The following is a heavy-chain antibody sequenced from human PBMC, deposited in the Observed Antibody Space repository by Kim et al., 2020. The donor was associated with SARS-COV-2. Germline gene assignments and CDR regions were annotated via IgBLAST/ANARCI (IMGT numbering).Heavy chain of an antibody. J-gene: IGHJ5*01. CDR2: IDYSRST. Sequence: SETLSLICTVSGASITSHPNYWGWIRQPPGKGLEWIGTIDYSRSTSYNSSLKSRVTISADTASNQFSLKLTSVTAADMAVYYCARLLDNWNVFYFDSWGPGTLV. V-gene: IGHV4-39*01. CDR3: ARLLDNWNVFYFDS. D-gene: IGHD1-1*01. CDR1: GASITSHPNY.